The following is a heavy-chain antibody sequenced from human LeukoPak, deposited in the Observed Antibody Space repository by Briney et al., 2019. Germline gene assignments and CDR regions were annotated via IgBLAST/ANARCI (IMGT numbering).Heavy chain of an antibody. CDR2: LYYSGST. V-gene: IGHV4-59*01. CDR1: GGSISSYY. D-gene: IGHD3-10*01. CDR3: ARAAPWFGEFDAFDI. J-gene: IGHJ3*02. Sequence: SETLSLTCTVSGGSISSYYWNWIRQPPGKGLEWIGYLYYSGSTNYNPSLKSRVTISVDTSNNQFSLKLSSVTAADTAVYYCARAAPWFGEFDAFDIWGQGTMVTVSS.